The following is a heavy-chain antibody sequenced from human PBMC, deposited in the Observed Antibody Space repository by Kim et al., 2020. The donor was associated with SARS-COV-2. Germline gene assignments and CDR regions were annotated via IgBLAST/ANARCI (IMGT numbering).Heavy chain of an antibody. CDR3: ATAEVGDYYGMDV. Sequence: YAQKFQGRVTMTEATSTDTAYMELSSLRSEDTAVYYCATAEVGDYYGMDVWGQGTTVTVSS. D-gene: IGHD3-16*01. J-gene: IGHJ6*02. V-gene: IGHV1-24*01.